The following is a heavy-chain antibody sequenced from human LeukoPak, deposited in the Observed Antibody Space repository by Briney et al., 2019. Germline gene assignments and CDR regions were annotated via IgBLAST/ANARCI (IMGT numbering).Heavy chain of an antibody. Sequence: QPGRSLRLSCAASGFTFSSYAMSWVRQAPGKGLEWVSAISGSGGSTYYADSVKGRFTISRDNSKNTLYLQMNSLRAEDTAVYYCASNQGHDYSNYGFPYWGQGTLVTVSS. CDR3: ASNQGHDYSNYGFPY. V-gene: IGHV3-23*01. J-gene: IGHJ4*02. CDR2: ISGSGGST. CDR1: GFTFSSYA. D-gene: IGHD4-11*01.